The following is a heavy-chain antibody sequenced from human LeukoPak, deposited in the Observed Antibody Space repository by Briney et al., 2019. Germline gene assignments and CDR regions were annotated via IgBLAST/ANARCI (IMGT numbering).Heavy chain of an antibody. V-gene: IGHV3-64*01. Sequence: GGSLRLSCAASGFTFSSYAMHWGRQAPGKGLEYVSAISSNGGSTYYANSVKGRFTISRDNSKNTLYLQRNSLRADDTAVYHCAKIDDATGTTFWGQGTLITVSS. CDR2: ISSNGGST. CDR3: AKIDDATGTTF. CDR1: GFTFSSYA. J-gene: IGHJ4*02. D-gene: IGHD1-1*01.